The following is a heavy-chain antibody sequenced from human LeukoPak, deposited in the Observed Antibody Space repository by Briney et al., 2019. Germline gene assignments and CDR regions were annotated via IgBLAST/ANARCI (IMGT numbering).Heavy chain of an antibody. CDR1: GYTFSNYG. D-gene: IGHD3-9*01. CDR3: ARDKSSYLRYFDWFQPIDC. Sequence: ASVKVSCKASGYTFSNYGISWVRQAPGLGLEWMGWTSYNGNTNYAQKFQDRVTMTTDTSTTTAYMELRSLRSDDTAVYYCARDKSSYLRYFDWFQPIDCWGQGTLVTVSS. CDR2: TSYNGNT. J-gene: IGHJ4*02. V-gene: IGHV1-18*04.